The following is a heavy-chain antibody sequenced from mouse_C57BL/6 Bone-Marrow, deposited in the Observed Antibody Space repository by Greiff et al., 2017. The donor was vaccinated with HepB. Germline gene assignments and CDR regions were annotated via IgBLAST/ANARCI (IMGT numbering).Heavy chain of an antibody. J-gene: IGHJ4*01. CDR2: ISYDGSN. Sequence: EVKLQESGPGLVKPSQSLSLTCSVTGYSITSGYYWNWIRQFPGNKLEWMGYISYDGSNNYNPSLKNRISITRDTSKNQFFLKLNSVTTEDTATYYCARNYYSNYPGFYYAMDYWGQGTSVTVSS. V-gene: IGHV3-6*01. CDR3: ARNYYSNYPGFYYAMDY. D-gene: IGHD2-5*01. CDR1: GYSITSGYY.